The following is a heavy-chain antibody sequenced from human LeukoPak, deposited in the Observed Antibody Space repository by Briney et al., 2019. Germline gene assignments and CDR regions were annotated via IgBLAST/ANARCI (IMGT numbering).Heavy chain of an antibody. D-gene: IGHD1-1*01. Sequence: GGSLRLSCAASGFTFSSYEMNWVRQAPGKGLEWVSYISSSGSTIYYADSVKGRFTISRDNAKNSLYLQMNSLRAEDTAVYYCARGGPDVRLELDYWGQGTLVTVSS. V-gene: IGHV3-48*03. J-gene: IGHJ4*02. CDR1: GFTFSSYE. CDR3: ARGGPDVRLELDY. CDR2: ISSSGSTI.